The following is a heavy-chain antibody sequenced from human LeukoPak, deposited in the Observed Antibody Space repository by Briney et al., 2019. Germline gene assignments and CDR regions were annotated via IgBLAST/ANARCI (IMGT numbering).Heavy chain of an antibody. CDR1: GFTFDDYA. CDR2: ICWNSGSI. CDR3: AKDMSIAAVGGFYYYYGMDV. V-gene: IGHV3-9*01. Sequence: RAGGSLRLSCAASGFTFDDYAMHWVRQAPGKGLEWVSGICWNSGSIGYADSVKGRFTISRDNAKNSPYLQMNSLRTEDTALYYCAKDMSIAAVGGFYYYYGMDVWGQGTTVTVSS. J-gene: IGHJ6*02. D-gene: IGHD6-13*01.